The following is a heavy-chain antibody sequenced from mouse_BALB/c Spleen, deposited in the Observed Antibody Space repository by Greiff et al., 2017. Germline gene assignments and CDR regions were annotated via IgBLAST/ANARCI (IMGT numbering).Heavy chain of an antibody. CDR3: ARDRDYYAMDY. CDR1: GFTFSDYY. Sequence: EVQVVESGGGLVKPGGSLKLSCAASGFTFSDYYMYWVRQTPEKRLGWVATISDGGSYTYYPDSVKGRFTISRDNAKNNLYLQMSSLKSEDTAMYYCARDRDYYAMDYWGQGTSVTVSS. CDR2: ISDGGSYT. V-gene: IGHV5-4*02. D-gene: IGHD3-1*01. J-gene: IGHJ4*01.